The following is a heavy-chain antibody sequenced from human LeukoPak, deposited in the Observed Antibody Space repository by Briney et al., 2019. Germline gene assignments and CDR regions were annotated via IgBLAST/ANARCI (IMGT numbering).Heavy chain of an antibody. V-gene: IGHV3-23*01. D-gene: IGHD1-26*01. CDR1: GFTFNSYA. CDR3: AKDFLGATTDYFDY. J-gene: IGHJ4*02. CDR2: ISGSGCST. Sequence: GGSLRLSCAASGFTFNSYAMSWVRQAPGKGLECVSAISGSGCSTYYADSVKGRFTISRDKSNNTLYLQMNSLRAEDTAVYYCAKDFLGATTDYFDYWGQGTLVTVSS.